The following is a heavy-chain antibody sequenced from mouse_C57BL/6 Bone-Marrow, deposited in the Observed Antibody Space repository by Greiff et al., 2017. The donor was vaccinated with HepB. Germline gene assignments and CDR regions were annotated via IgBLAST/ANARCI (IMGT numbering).Heavy chain of an antibody. V-gene: IGHV1-64*01. CDR2: IHPNSGST. Sequence: VQLQQPGAELVKPGASVKLSCKASGYTFTSYWMHWVKQRPGQGLEWIGMIHPNSGSTNYNEKFKDKATLTVDKSSSTAYMQLSSLTSEDSAVYYCASPKAWFPYWGQGTLVTVSA. CDR3: ASPKAWFPY. J-gene: IGHJ3*01. CDR1: GYTFTSYW.